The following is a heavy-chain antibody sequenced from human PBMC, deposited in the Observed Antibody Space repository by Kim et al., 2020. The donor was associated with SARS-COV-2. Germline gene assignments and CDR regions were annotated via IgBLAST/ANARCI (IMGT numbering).Heavy chain of an antibody. J-gene: IGHJ6*02. V-gene: IGHV3-23*01. CDR3: AKDSHLPYPLDTAMVPSSEYGMDV. D-gene: IGHD5-18*01. CDR2: ISGSGGST. Sequence: GGSLRLSCAASGFTFSSYAMSWVRQAPGKGLEWVSAISGSGGSTYYADSVKGRFTISRDNSKNTLYLQMNSLRAEDTAVYYCAKDSHLPYPLDTAMVPSSEYGMDVWGQGTTVTVSS. CDR1: GFTFSSYA.